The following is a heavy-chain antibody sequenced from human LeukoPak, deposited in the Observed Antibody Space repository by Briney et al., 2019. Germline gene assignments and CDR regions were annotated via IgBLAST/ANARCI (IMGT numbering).Heavy chain of an antibody. CDR3: AKDPETYSSRWFDS. J-gene: IGHJ5*01. D-gene: IGHD2-21*01. Sequence: GGSLRLSCAVSGITLSNYGMCWVRQAPGKGLEWVSSLNDNGGSPYYADSVKGRFTLSRDNSKNTLYLHMNSLRVEDTAVYYCAKDPETYSSRWFDSWGQGTLVTVSS. CDR1: GITLSNYG. V-gene: IGHV3-23*01. CDR2: LNDNGGSP.